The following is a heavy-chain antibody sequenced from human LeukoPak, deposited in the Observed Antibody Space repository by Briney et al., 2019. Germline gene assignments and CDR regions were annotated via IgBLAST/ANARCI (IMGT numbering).Heavy chain of an antibody. CDR3: ARRIVGTGWGQENWLDP. CDR2: IYYSGRT. J-gene: IGHJ5*02. CDR1: GGSISSYY. D-gene: IGHD1-26*01. V-gene: IGHV4-59*12. Sequence: SETLSLTCTVSGGSISSYYWSWIRQPPGKGLEWIGYIYYSGRTNYNPSLESRLTISLDTSKNQVSLTLSSVTAADTAVYFCARRIVGTGWGQENWLDPWGQGTLVTVSS.